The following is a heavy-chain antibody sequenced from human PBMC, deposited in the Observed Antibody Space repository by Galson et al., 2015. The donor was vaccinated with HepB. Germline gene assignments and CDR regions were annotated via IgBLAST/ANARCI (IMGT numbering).Heavy chain of an antibody. D-gene: IGHD1-26*01. V-gene: IGHV4-4*07. Sequence: LSLTCTVSGGSISSYYWSWIRQPAGKGLEWIGRIYTSGSTNYNPSLKSRVTMSVDTSKNQFSLKLSSVTAADTAVYYCARCDSGSSRGGWFDPWGQGTLVTVSS. CDR2: IYTSGST. CDR3: ARCDSGSSRGGWFDP. CDR1: GGSISSYY. J-gene: IGHJ5*02.